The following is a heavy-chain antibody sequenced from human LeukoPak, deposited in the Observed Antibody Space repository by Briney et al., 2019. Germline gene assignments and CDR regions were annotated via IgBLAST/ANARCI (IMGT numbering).Heavy chain of an antibody. V-gene: IGHV4-59*01. J-gene: IGHJ4*02. Sequence: SETLSLTCAVYGGSFSGYYWSWIRQPPGKGLEWIGYIYYSGSTNYNPSLKSRVTISVDTSKNQFSLKLSSVTAADTAVYYCARVSAYCGGDCYSDPSHFDYWGQGTLVTVSS. CDR2: IYYSGST. D-gene: IGHD2-21*02. CDR3: ARVSAYCGGDCYSDPSHFDY. CDR1: GGSFSGYY.